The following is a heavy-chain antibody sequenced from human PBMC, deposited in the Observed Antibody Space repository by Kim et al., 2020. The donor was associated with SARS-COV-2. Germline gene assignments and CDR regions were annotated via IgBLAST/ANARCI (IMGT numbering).Heavy chain of an antibody. CDR3: ALGRYCSSTSCSYFDY. J-gene: IGHJ4*02. CDR2: ISGSGGST. Sequence: GGSLRLSCAASGFTFSSYAMSWVRQAPGKGLEWVSAISGSGGSTYYADSVKGRFTISRDNSKNTLYLQMNSLRAEDTAVYYCALGRYCSSTSCSYFDYWGQGTLVTVSS. CDR1: GFTFSSYA. D-gene: IGHD2-2*01. V-gene: IGHV3-23*01.